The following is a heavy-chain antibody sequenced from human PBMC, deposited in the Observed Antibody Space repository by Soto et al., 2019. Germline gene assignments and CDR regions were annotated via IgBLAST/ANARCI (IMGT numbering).Heavy chain of an antibody. CDR2: MNPNSGNT. CDR1: GYTFTSYD. Sequence: QVQLVQSGAEVKKPGASVKVSCKASGYTFTSYDINWVRQATGQGLEGRGWMNPNSGNTGYEQKFQGSVTMTRNTCISTAYKEVSSLRSADTAVYYCARERTTRSMDVWGQGTTVTVSS. J-gene: IGHJ6*02. D-gene: IGHD3-3*01. CDR3: ARERTTRSMDV. V-gene: IGHV1-8*01.